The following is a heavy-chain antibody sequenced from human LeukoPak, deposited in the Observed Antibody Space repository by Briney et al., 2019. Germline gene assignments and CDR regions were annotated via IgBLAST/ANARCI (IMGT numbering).Heavy chain of an antibody. J-gene: IGHJ6*02. D-gene: IGHD6-13*01. CDR1: GGTFSSYA. CDR3: ARCEREYSRGSYYYYGMDV. V-gene: IGHV1-69*01. Sequence: ASVKVSCKASGGTFSSYAISWVRQAPGQGLEWMGGIIPIFGTANYAQKFQGRVTITADESTSTAYMELSSLRSEDTAVYYCARCEREYSRGSYYYYGMDVGGQGTTVTVSS. CDR2: IIPIFGTA.